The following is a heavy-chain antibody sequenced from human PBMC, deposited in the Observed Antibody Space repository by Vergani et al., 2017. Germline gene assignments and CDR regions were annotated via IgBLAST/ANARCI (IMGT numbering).Heavy chain of an antibody. CDR3: ARGQYWPYYYYYMDV. J-gene: IGHJ6*03. Sequence: QVQLQESGPGLVKPSETLSLTCTVSGGSISSYYWSWFRQPPGKGLEWIGYIYYSGSTNYNPSLKSRVTISVDTSKNQFSLKLSSVTAADTAVYYCARGQYWPYYYYYMDVWGKGTTVTVSS. CDR1: GGSISSYY. V-gene: IGHV4-59*01. CDR2: IYYSGST. D-gene: IGHD4-11*01.